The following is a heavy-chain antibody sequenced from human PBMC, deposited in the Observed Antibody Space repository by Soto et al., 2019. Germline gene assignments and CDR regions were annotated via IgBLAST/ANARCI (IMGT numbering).Heavy chain of an antibody. CDR1: GGSISSSSYF. Sequence: PSETLSLTCTVSGGSISSSSYFWGWIRQPPGKGLELIGSIYYSGNTYYNPSLKSRVTISVDTSKNQFSLKLSSVTAADTAVYYCAREGFGTYYYYGMDVWGQGTTVTVSS. CDR3: AREGFGTYYYYGMDV. J-gene: IGHJ6*02. D-gene: IGHD3-10*01. V-gene: IGHV4-39*02. CDR2: IYYSGNT.